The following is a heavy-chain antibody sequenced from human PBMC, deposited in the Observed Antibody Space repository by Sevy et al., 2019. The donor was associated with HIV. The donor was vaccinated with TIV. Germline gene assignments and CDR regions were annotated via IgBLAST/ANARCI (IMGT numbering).Heavy chain of an antibody. Sequence: GGSLRLSCAASGFRFSDYSMHWVRQAPGKGLEWVAVISYDGRNNKYNVDSVKSRFTISRDNSKNTLFLQMNSLRAEDSAIYYCARDRGEMLHSAFDYWGQGTLVTVSS. CDR3: ARDRGEMLHSAFDY. CDR2: ISYDGRNNK. J-gene: IGHJ4*02. CDR1: GFRFSDYS. V-gene: IGHV3-30*14. D-gene: IGHD3-16*01.